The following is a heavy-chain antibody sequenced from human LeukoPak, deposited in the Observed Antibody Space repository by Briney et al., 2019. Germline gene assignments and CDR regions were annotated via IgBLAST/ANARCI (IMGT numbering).Heavy chain of an antibody. J-gene: IGHJ6*03. Sequence: SETLSLTCTVSGGSISSSSYYWGWIRQPPGKGLEWIGSIYYSGSTYYNPSLKSRVTISVDTSKNQFSLKLSSVTAADTAVYYCARVYIVAGYYMDVWGKGTTVTVSS. CDR1: GGSISSSSYY. CDR3: ARVYIVAGYYMDV. CDR2: IYYSGST. D-gene: IGHD5-12*01. V-gene: IGHV4-39*07.